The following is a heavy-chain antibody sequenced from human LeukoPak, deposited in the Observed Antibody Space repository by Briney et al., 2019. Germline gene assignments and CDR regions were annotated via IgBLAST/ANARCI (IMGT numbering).Heavy chain of an antibody. J-gene: IGHJ4*02. CDR3: ARDRDTRSYYILY. D-gene: IGHD3-10*01. CDR1: GFSFSSYG. CDR2: INYNGNNK. V-gene: IGHV3-30*02. Sequence: PGGSLRLSCAESGFSFSSYGIHWVRQAPGKGLEWVAFINYNGNNKYYADSVKGRFTISRDNSKNTVYLEMNSLRDGDTAVYYCARDRDTRSYYILYWGQGTLVTVSS.